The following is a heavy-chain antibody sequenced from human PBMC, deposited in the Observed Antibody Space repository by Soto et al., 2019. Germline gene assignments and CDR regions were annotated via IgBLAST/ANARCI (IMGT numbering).Heavy chain of an antibody. CDR2: ISAYNGNT. D-gene: IGHD6-19*01. CDR3: ARESFGSSGWYPDAFDI. CDR1: GYTFTSYG. Sequence: QVQLVQSGAEVKKPGASVEVSCKASGYTFTSYGISWVRQAPGQGLEWMGWISAYNGNTNYAQKLQGRVTMTTDTSTSTSYMELRSLRSDDTAVYYCARESFGSSGWYPDAFDIWGEGTMVTVSS. V-gene: IGHV1-18*01. J-gene: IGHJ3*02.